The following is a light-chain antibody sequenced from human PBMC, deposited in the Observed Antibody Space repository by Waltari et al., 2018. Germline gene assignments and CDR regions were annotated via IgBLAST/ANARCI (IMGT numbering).Light chain of an antibody. J-gene: IGLJ3*02. V-gene: IGLV6-57*02. CDR1: SVSIASNY. CDR3: QSYDSTNCL. Sequence: NFMLTQPHSVSESPGKTVTISCTGSSVSIASNYVQWYQQRPGSAPTTVIYENNQRPSGVPDRFSGSIDSSSNSASLTIAGLKTEDEADYYCQSYDSTNCLFGGGTKLTVL. CDR2: ENN.